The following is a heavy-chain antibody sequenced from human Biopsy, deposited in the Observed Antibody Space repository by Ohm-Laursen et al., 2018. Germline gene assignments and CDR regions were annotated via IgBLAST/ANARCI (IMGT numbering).Heavy chain of an antibody. V-gene: IGHV3-23*01. CDR1: GFILNNYG. CDR2: IRGSGLTT. Sequence: GSLRLSCAAPGFILNNYGLSWVRQAPGKGLEWVSAIRGSGLTTFYTDSVKGRFTISRDNSKNTLSLQMNSLRAEDTAIYYFTCRYGFSPLWGQGTMVTVSS. J-gene: IGHJ3*01. CDR3: TCRYGFSPL. D-gene: IGHD4-17*01.